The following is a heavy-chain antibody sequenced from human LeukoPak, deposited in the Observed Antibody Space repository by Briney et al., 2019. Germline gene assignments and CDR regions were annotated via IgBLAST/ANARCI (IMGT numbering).Heavy chain of an antibody. CDR3: ANAEVVATSPRRDYFDY. D-gene: IGHD2-2*01. J-gene: IGHJ4*02. Sequence: PGGSLRLSCAASGFTFSSYAMSWVRQAPGKGLEWVSAISGSGGSTYYADSVKGRFTISRDNSKNTLYLQMNSLRAEDTAVYYCANAEVVATSPRRDYFDYWGQGTLVTVSS. V-gene: IGHV3-23*01. CDR1: GFTFSSYA. CDR2: ISGSGGST.